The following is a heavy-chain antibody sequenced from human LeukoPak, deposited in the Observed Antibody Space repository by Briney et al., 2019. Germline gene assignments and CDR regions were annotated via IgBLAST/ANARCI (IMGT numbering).Heavy chain of an antibody. J-gene: IGHJ4*02. V-gene: IGHV4-30-2*01. CDR3: ARSGSYPGHFDY. D-gene: IGHD1-26*01. CDR2: IYDSGNT. Sequence: PSETLSLTCTVSGGSISSGGFYWSWIRQPPGKGREWVGYIYDSGNTYYNPSLKGRATISVDRPKNQFSLNLDSVSAADTAVYYCARSGSYPGHFDYWGQGTLVTVSS. CDR1: GGSISSGGFY.